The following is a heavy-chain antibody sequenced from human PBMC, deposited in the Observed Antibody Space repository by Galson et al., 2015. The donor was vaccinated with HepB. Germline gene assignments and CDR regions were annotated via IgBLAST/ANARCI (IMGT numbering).Heavy chain of an antibody. D-gene: IGHD3-10*01. CDR3: STTYYGPGSTGDY. CDR1: GFTFSNFG. J-gene: IGHJ4*02. CDR2: IKSKSDGGTI. Sequence: SLRLSCAASGFTFSNFGMHWVRKTPGKGLEWVARIKSKSDGGTIDYAAPVKGRFRLSRDDSINTLDLQMNSLKTEDTAVYYCSTTYYGPGSTGDYWGQGTLVTVSS. V-gene: IGHV3-15*05.